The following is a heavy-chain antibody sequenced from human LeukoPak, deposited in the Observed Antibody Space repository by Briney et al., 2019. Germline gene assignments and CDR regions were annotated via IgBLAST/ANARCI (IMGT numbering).Heavy chain of an antibody. CDR2: ITGSGGNT. J-gene: IGHJ6*02. CDR1: GFTVSSNY. V-gene: IGHV3-23*01. Sequence: PGGSLRLSCAASGFTVSSNYMSWVRQAPGMGLEWVSVITGSGGNTYYADSVKGRFTISKDNSKNTVYLQMSSLRVDDTAVYYCAKAASSSWPSYYYGMDVWGQGTTVTVSS. D-gene: IGHD6-13*01. CDR3: AKAASSSWPSYYYGMDV.